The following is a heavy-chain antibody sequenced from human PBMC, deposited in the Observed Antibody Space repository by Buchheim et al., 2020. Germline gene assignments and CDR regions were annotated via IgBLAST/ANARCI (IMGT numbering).Heavy chain of an antibody. CDR1: GYTFTSYD. D-gene: IGHD6-6*01. J-gene: IGHJ6*03. CDR2: RNPNSGNT. V-gene: IGHV1-8*01. Sequence: QVQLVQSGAEVKKPGASVKVSCKASGYTFTSYDINWVRQATGQGLEWMGWRNPNSGNTGYAQKFQGRATLTRNTSISTAYMELSSLRSEDTAVYYCARGSSMAAHTHPGALRYYYYYYMDVWGKGTT. CDR3: ARGSSMAAHTHPGALRYYYYYYMDV.